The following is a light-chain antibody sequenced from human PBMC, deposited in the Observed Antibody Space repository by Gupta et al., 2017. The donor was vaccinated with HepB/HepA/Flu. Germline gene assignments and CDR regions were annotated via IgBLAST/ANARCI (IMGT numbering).Light chain of an antibody. J-gene: IGLJ2*01. CDR2: DVS. Sequence: QSALTQPASVSGSPGQSTTIPCTGTSSDVGCYNYVSWYQQHPGKAPKLMIYDVSNRPSGVSNRFSGSKSGNTASLTISGLQAEDEADYYCSSYTSSSAVVFGGGTKLTVL. CDR1: SSDVGCYNY. CDR3: SSYTSSSAVV. V-gene: IGLV2-14*01.